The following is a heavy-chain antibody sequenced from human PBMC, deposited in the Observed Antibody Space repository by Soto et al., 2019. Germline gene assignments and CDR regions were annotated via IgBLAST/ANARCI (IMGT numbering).Heavy chain of an antibody. CDR2: ISARSTYT. D-gene: IGHD4-17*01. CDR3: AMGDYGRY. J-gene: IGHJ4*02. V-gene: IGHV3-11*06. CDR1: GFTFSDHY. Sequence: QVQLVESGGGLVKPGTSLRLSCAASGFTFSDHYMSWIRQAPGKGLEWLSHISARSTYTHYGDSVKGRFSISRDNVNQTVFLQMNSLRVDDTAIYYCAMGDYGRYWGPGTLVTVSS.